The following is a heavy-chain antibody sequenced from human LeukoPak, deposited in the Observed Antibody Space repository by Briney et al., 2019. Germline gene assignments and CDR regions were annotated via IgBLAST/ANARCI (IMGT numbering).Heavy chain of an antibody. Sequence: ASVKVSCKASGYTFTGYYMHWVRQAPGQGLEWMGWINPNSGGTNYAQKFQGRVTMTRDTSISTAYMELSRLRSDDTAVYYCARGVTILGPGDYVEFDYWGQGTLVTVSS. V-gene: IGHV1-2*02. CDR3: ARGVTILGPGDYVEFDY. J-gene: IGHJ4*02. D-gene: IGHD4-17*01. CDR2: INPNSGGT. CDR1: GYTFTGYY.